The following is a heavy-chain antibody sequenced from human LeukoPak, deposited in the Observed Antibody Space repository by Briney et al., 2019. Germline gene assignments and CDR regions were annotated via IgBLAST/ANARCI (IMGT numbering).Heavy chain of an antibody. CDR2: INPNSGGT. D-gene: IGHD3-9*01. CDR3: ARVPLYDILTGYYKAGAFDI. Sequence: GASVKVSCKASGYTFTGYYMHWVRQAPGQGLEWMGWINPNSGGTNYAQKFQGRVTMTRDTSISTAYMELSRLRSDDTAVYYCARVPLYDILTGYYKAGAFDIWGQGTMVTVSS. CDR1: GYTFTGYY. V-gene: IGHV1-2*02. J-gene: IGHJ3*02.